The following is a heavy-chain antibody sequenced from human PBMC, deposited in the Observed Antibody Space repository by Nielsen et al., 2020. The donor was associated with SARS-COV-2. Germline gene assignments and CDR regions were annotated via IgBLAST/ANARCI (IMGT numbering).Heavy chain of an antibody. D-gene: IGHD3-22*01. J-gene: IGHJ3*02. V-gene: IGHV4-39*01. Sequence: GSLRLSCTVSGGSISSSSYYWGWIRQPPGKGLEWIGSIYYSGSTYYNPSLKSRVTISVDTSKNQFSLKLSSVTAADTAVYYCARGKEGDSSGYFGDAFDIWGQGTMVTVSS. CDR2: IYYSGST. CDR1: GGSISSSSYY. CDR3: ARGKEGDSSGYFGDAFDI.